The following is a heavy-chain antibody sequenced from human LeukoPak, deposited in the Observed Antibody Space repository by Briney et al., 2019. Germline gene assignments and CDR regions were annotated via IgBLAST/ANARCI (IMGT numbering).Heavy chain of an antibody. CDR1: GGSLSGYY. CDR3: ARARHYSSGWYSYYYYGMDV. J-gene: IGHJ6*02. Sequence: SETLSLTCAVYGGSLSGYYWSWIRQPPGKGLEWIGEINHSGSTNYNPSLKSRVTISVDTSKNQFSLKLSSVTAADTAVYYCARARHYSSGWYSYYYYGMDVWGQGTTVTVSS. D-gene: IGHD6-19*01. CDR2: INHSGST. V-gene: IGHV4-34*01.